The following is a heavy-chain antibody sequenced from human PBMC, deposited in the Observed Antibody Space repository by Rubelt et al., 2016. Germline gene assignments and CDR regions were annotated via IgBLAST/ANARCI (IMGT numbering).Heavy chain of an antibody. CDR3: ARVSIAAAGKPSDYYYYYGMGV. V-gene: IGHV3-20*01. Sequence: EVQLVESGGGVVRPGGSLRLSCAASGFTFDDYGMSWVRQAPGKGLEWVSGINWNGGSTGYADSVKGRFTISRGNAKNSLFLRMNSLRAEDTALYHCARVSIAAAGKPSDYYYYYGMGVWGQGTTVTVSS. CDR1: GFTFDDYG. J-gene: IGHJ6*02. CDR2: INWNGGST. D-gene: IGHD6-13*01.